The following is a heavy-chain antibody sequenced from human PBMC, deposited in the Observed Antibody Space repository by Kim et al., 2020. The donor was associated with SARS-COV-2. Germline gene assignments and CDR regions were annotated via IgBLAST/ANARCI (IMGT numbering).Heavy chain of an antibody. CDR1: GGSFSGYY. Sequence: SLTCAVYGGSFSGYYWSWIRQPPGKGLEWIGEINHSGSTNYNPSLKSRVTISVDTSKNQFSLKLSSVTAADTAVYYCARGLSGSSWEYYFDYWGQGTLVTVSS. D-gene: IGHD6-13*01. V-gene: IGHV4-34*01. J-gene: IGHJ4*02. CDR3: ARGLSGSSWEYYFDY. CDR2: INHSGST.